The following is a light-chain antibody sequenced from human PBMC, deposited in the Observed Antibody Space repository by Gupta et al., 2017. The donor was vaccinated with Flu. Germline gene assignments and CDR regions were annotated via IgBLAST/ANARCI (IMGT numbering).Light chain of an antibody. CDR2: KAY. V-gene: IGKV1-5*03. Sequence: DIQMTQSPSTLSASVGDRVTITCRASQSISSWLAWYQQKPGKAPKLLIYKAYSLESGVPSRFSGSGSGTEFTLTISSLQPDDFATYYCQQYGTFGQGTKLEIK. J-gene: IGKJ2*01. CDR3: QQYGT. CDR1: QSISSW.